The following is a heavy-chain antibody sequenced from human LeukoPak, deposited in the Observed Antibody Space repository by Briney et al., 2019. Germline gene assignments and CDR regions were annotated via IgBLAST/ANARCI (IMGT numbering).Heavy chain of an antibody. CDR1: GFTFNIYA. D-gene: IGHD1-26*01. Sequence: PGGSLRLSCAASGFTFNIYAMSWVRQAPGKGLEWISGISGSGASTYYADSVKGRFTISRDDSRNTLYLQMNSLRGDDTAVYYCAKDVGKWESLHFFDYWGQGTLVTVSS. J-gene: IGHJ4*02. V-gene: IGHV3-23*01. CDR2: ISGSGAST. CDR3: AKDVGKWESLHFFDY.